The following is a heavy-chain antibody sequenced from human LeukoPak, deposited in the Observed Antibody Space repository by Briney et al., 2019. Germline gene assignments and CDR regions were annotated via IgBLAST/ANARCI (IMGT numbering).Heavy chain of an antibody. CDR1: GGSISSDTYY. J-gene: IGHJ4*02. CDR2: IYYSGST. V-gene: IGHV4-31*03. Sequence: SETLSLTCTVSGGSISSDTYYWNWIRQHPGKGLEWIGYIYYSGSTYYNPSLKSRVTISVDTSKNQFSLKLSSVTAADTAVYYCARDRGGYPDYWGQGTLVTVSS. D-gene: IGHD5-12*01. CDR3: ARDRGGYPDY.